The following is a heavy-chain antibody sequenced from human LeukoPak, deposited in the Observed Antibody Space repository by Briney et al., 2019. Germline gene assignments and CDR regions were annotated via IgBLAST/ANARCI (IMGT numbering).Heavy chain of an antibody. CDR2: ISGSGGST. CDR1: GFAFSSYA. D-gene: IGHD6-13*01. V-gene: IGHV3-23*01. J-gene: IGHJ4*02. Sequence: GGSLILSCAASGFAFSSYAMSWVRPAPGKGLEWVSAISGSGGSTYYADSVKGRFTISRDNSKNTLYLQMNSLRAEDTAVYYCAKALSAAAGNSDYWGQGTLVTVSS. CDR3: AKALSAAAGNSDY.